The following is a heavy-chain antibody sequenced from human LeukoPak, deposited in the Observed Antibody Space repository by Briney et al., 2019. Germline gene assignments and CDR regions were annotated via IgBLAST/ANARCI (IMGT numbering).Heavy chain of an antibody. V-gene: IGHV3-21*01. CDR2: ISKSGTYI. J-gene: IGHJ4*02. D-gene: IGHD3-10*01. CDR3: ARGSGTHF. Sequence: GGSLRLSCAASGFSFSSHGMNWVRQAPGKRLEWVSSISKSGTYIYYADSVRGRFTISRDNANNSLYLQMNSLRGEDTAMYYCARGSGTHFWGQGTRVTVSS. CDR1: GFSFSSHG.